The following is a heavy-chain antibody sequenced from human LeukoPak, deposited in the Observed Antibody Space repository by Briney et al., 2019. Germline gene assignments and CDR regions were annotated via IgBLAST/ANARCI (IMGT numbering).Heavy chain of an antibody. Sequence: PSQTLSLTCTVSGGSISSGGYYWSWIRQHPGKGLEWIGYIYYSGSTYYNPSLKSRVTISVDTSKNQFSLKLSSVTAADTAMYYCARERGYSSGWYNWFDPWGQGTLVTVSS. CDR2: IYYSGST. D-gene: IGHD6-19*01. V-gene: IGHV4-31*03. CDR1: GGSISSGGYY. J-gene: IGHJ5*02. CDR3: ARERGYSSGWYNWFDP.